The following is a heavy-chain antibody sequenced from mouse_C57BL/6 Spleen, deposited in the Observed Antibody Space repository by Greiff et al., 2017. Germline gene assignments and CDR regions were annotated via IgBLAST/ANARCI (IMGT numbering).Heavy chain of an antibody. D-gene: IGHD1-1*01. Sequence: QVQLQQPGAELVMPGASVKLSCKASGYTFTSYWMHWVKQRPGQGLEWIGEIDPSDSYTNYNQKFKGKSTLTVDKSSSTAYMQLSSLTSEDSAVYYWARRGCGSGYSVYYWGQGTTLAVS. CDR3: ARRGCGSGYSVYY. J-gene: IGHJ2*01. CDR1: GYTFTSYW. CDR2: IDPSDSYT. V-gene: IGHV1-69*01.